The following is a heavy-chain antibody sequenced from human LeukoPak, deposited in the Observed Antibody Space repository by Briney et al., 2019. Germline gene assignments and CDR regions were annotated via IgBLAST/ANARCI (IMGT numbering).Heavy chain of an antibody. Sequence: GGSLRLSCAASGFTFSSHAMSWVRQAPGKGLEWVSAISGSGGSTYYADSVKGRFTISRDNSKNTLYLQMNSLRAEDTAVYYCVTSKAAGPLDPWGQGTLVTVSS. CDR2: ISGSGGST. CDR3: VTSKAAGPLDP. D-gene: IGHD2-15*01. J-gene: IGHJ5*02. CDR1: GFTFSSHA. V-gene: IGHV3-23*01.